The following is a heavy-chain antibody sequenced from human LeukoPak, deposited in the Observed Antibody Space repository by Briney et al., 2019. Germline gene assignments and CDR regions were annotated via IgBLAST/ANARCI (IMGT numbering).Heavy chain of an antibody. Sequence: SETLSLTCAVSGNSISNTYYWGWIRQPPGKELEWIGSIYNSGSTHYNPSLKSRVTISVDTSKSQFSLKLSSVTAADPAVYYCARNSSGNYFDYWGQGTLVTVSS. CDR3: ARNSSGNYFDY. J-gene: IGHJ4*02. D-gene: IGHD1-26*01. CDR2: IYNSGST. CDR1: GNSISNTYY. V-gene: IGHV4-38-2*01.